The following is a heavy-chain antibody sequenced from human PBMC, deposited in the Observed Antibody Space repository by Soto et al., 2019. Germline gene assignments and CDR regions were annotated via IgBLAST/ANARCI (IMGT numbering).Heavy chain of an antibody. CDR2: ISYDGSNK. CDR1: GFTFSSYW. CDR3: AKERSMVRPYMDV. V-gene: IGHV3-30*18. D-gene: IGHD3-10*01. Sequence: GGSLRLSCGASGFTFSSYWMSWVRQAPGKGLEWVAVISYDGSNKYYADSVKGRFTISRDNSKNTLYLQMNSLRAEDTAAYYCAKERSMVRPYMDVWGKGTTVTVSS. J-gene: IGHJ6*03.